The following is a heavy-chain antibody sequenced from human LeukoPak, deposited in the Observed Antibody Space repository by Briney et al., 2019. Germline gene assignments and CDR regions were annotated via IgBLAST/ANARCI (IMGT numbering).Heavy chain of an antibody. CDR1: GFTLSHYPA. CDR3: ARGKTVSGDLDY. V-gene: IGHV3-30*04. CDR2: IAFDGSYS. Sequence: GRSLRLSCIASGFTLSHYPAMHWVRQAPGKGLEWVATIAFDGSYSLYADSVRGRFIISRDNSKNTLFMQMNDLRVEDTAVYYCARGKTVSGDLDYWGQGTLVTVSS. J-gene: IGHJ4*02. D-gene: IGHD1-26*01.